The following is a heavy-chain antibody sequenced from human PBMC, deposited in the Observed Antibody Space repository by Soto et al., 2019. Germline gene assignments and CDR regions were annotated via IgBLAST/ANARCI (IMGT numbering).Heavy chain of an antibody. J-gene: IGHJ6*02. CDR1: GGSISSGGYY. D-gene: IGHD2-2*01. V-gene: IGHV4-31*03. CDR2: IYYSGST. Sequence: QVQLQESGPGLVKPSQTLSLTCTVSGGSISSGGYYWSWIRQHPGKGLEWIGYIYYSGSTYYNPSLNSRVTISVDTSKNQFSLKLSSVTAADTAVYYCARDRGPVVEDYGMDVWGQGTTVTVSS. CDR3: ARDRGPVVEDYGMDV.